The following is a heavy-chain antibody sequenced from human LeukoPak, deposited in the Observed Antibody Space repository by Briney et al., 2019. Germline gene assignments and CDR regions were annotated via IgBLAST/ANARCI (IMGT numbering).Heavy chain of an antibody. Sequence: SETLSLTCAVSGGSITDYSWTWIWQAAGKGLEWVGHIQKSGNTNFNPSLKSRVSMLVDTSKNQFSLNMSSVTAADTAVYYCAGEVSRPFYSYYIDVWGKGTAVTVSS. CDR3: AGEVSRPFYSYYIDV. CDR1: GGSITDYS. CDR2: IQKSGNT. D-gene: IGHD2-21*01. J-gene: IGHJ6*03. V-gene: IGHV4-4*07.